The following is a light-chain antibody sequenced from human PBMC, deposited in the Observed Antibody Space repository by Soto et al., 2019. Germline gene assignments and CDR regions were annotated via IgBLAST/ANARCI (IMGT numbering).Light chain of an antibody. CDR2: EVS. CDR1: SSDVGGYNY. J-gene: IGLJ1*01. CDR3: SPYPRSSTHV. V-gene: IGLV2-14*01. Sequence: QSALTQPASVSGSPGQSITISCTGTSSDVGGYNYVSWYQQHPGKAPKLMIYEVSNRPSGVSNRFSGSKSGNKASLTISGLQAEAEADYYCSPYPRSSTHVFGTGTKVTV.